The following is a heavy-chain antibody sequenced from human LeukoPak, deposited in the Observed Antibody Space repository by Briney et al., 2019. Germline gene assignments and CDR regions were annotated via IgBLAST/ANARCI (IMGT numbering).Heavy chain of an antibody. V-gene: IGHV4-38-2*02. Sequence: SETLSLICIVSGESISGFYWNWIRQPPGKGLEWIGSIYYSGSTYYNPSLKSRVTISVDTSKNQFSLKLSSVTAADTAVYYCARAMERTKYYYDSLDAFDIWGQGTMVTVSS. J-gene: IGHJ3*02. D-gene: IGHD3-22*01. CDR1: GESISGFY. CDR2: IYYSGST. CDR3: ARAMERTKYYYDSLDAFDI.